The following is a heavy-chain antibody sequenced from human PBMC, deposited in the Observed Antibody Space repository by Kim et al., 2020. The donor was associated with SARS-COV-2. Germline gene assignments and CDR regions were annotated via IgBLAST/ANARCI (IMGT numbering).Heavy chain of an antibody. J-gene: IGHJ4*02. V-gene: IGHV5-51*01. D-gene: IGHD5-12*01. CDR1: GYSFTSYW. Sequence: GESLKISCKGSGYSFTSYWIGWVRQMPGKGLEWMGIIYPGDSDTRYSPSFQGQVTISADKSISTAYLPWSSLKASDTAMYYWASPHRDGYNSYYFDYWGQGTLVTVSS. CDR2: IYPGDSDT. CDR3: ASPHRDGYNSYYFDY.